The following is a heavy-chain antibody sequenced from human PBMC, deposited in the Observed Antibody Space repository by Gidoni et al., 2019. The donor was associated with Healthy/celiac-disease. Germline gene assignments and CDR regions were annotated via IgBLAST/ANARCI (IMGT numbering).Heavy chain of an antibody. D-gene: IGHD5-18*01. CDR1: GFTFSSYA. J-gene: IGHJ4*02. CDR2: ISYDGSNK. CDR3: ARSRRGYSYGTLDY. V-gene: IGHV3-30-3*01. Sequence: QVQLVESGGGVVQPGRSLRLSCAASGFTFSSYAMHWVRQAPGKGLEWVAVISYDGSNKYYADSVKGRFTISRDNSKNTLYLQMNSLRAEDTAVYYCARSRRGYSYGTLDYWGQGTLVTVSS.